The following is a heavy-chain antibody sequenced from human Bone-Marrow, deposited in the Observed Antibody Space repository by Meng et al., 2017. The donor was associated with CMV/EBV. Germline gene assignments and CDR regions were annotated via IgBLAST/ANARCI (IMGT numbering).Heavy chain of an antibody. Sequence: YSFPGYWIRLDRQMPGKGLEWMWRSNPSNSYTNYSPSFQRHVTFSADKAISTAYLQWDSLKAADTAMYYCARHGRTATPTLWYFELWGRGNLGTVSS. CDR2: SNPSNSYT. D-gene: IGHD6-25*01. CDR3: ARHGRTATPTLWYFEL. V-gene: IGHV5-10-1*01. CDR1: YSFPGYW. J-gene: IGHJ2*01.